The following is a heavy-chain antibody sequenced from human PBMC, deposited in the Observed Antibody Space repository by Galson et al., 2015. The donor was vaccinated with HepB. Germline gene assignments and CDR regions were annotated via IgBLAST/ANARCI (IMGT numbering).Heavy chain of an antibody. Sequence: SLRLSCAASGFTFSAYALHRVRQAPGRGLEWVAGISNDGSSKYYADSVKGRFTISRANSRNTIYLHMNSLRADDTATYFCAKVFPEKTDGWYRQALYYFDSWGQGTRVTVSS. CDR3: AKVFPEKTDGWYRQALYYFDS. D-gene: IGHD6-19*01. J-gene: IGHJ4*02. V-gene: IGHV3-30*04. CDR2: ISNDGSSK. CDR1: GFTFSAYA.